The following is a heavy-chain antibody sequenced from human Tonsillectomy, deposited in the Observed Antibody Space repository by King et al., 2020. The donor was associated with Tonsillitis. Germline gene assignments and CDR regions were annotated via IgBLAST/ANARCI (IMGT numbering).Heavy chain of an antibody. J-gene: IGHJ4*02. V-gene: IGHV3-23*04. Sequence: VQLVESGGGLVQPGGSLRVSCSASRFTFSNDAMNWVRQAPGKGLECGSSVGGSCDTYYADSVKGRFTISRDNSKTTLHLQMNRLRAEDAAVYHCAKGFHWNDGTPWLWSEGTLVTVSS. D-gene: IGHD1-1*01. CDR3: AKGFHWNDGTPWL. CDR1: RFTFSNDA. CDR2: VGGSCDT.